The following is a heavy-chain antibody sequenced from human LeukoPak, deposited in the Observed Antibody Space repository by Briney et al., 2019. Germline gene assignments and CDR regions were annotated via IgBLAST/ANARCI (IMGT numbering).Heavy chain of an antibody. D-gene: IGHD3-16*01. CDR3: ARETSQKGAHYMDV. V-gene: IGHV1-18*01. CDR2: ISVYNGDT. J-gene: IGHJ6*03. CDR1: GYTFTSHG. Sequence: ASVKVSCKASGYTFTSHGISWVRQAPGQGLEWMGWISVYNGDTNHAQNLQGRVTMTTDTSTSTAYMELRSLRSDDTAVYYCARETSQKGAHYMDVWGKGTTVTISS.